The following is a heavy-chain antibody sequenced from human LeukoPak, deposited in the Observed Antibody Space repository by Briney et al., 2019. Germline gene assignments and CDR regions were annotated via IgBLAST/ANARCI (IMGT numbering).Heavy chain of an antibody. D-gene: IGHD2-15*01. V-gene: IGHV3-74*01. CDR3: ARVGAATYAFDI. J-gene: IGHJ3*02. Sequence: GGSLRLSCAASGFTFSSYSMNWVRQAPGKGLVWVSRIKSDGSSTSYADSVKGRFTISRDNAKNTLYLQMNSLRAEDTTAYYCARVGAATYAFDIWGQGTMVTVSS. CDR1: GFTFSSYS. CDR2: IKSDGSST.